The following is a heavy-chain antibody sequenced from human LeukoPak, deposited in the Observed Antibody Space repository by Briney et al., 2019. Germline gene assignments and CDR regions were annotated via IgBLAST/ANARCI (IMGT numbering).Heavy chain of an antibody. CDR2: ISWNSGSI. D-gene: IGHD5-18*01. Sequence: GGSLRLSCAASGFTFDDYAMHWVRQAPGKGLEWVSGISWNSGSIGYADSVKGRFTISRDNAKNSLYLQMNSLRAEDTALYYCAKDIGVDTAMVNGGLDYWGQGTLVTVSS. J-gene: IGHJ4*02. CDR1: GFTFDDYA. CDR3: AKDIGVDTAMVNGGLDY. V-gene: IGHV3-9*01.